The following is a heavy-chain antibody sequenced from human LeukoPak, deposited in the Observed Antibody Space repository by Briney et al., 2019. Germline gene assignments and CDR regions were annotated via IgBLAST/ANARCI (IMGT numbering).Heavy chain of an antibody. D-gene: IGHD5-24*01. Sequence: ASVKVSCKASGYTFTDYYMHWVGQAPEQGLEWMGWMNPISGGTIYAQKFQGRVTMTRDTSISTAYMELSSLRSEDTAVYYCARDLGVEMATYWYYFDYWGQGTLVTVSS. CDR1: GYTFTDYY. J-gene: IGHJ4*02. CDR3: ARDLGVEMATYWYYFDY. V-gene: IGHV1-2*02. CDR2: MNPISGGT.